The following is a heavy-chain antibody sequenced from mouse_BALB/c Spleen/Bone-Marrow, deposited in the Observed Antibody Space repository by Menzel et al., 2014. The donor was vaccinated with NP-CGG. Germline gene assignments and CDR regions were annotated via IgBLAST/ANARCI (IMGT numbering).Heavy chain of an antibody. CDR2: IDPESGNT. CDR1: GFNIKDYY. Sequence: VQLQQSGAELVKPGASVKLSCTASGFNIKDYYMHWVIQRPEQGLEWIGWIDPESGNTIYDPKFQGKASITADTSSNTAYLQLSSLTSEDTAVYYCARRYGSSFDYWGQGTTLTVSS. J-gene: IGHJ2*01. CDR3: ARRYGSSFDY. D-gene: IGHD1-1*01. V-gene: IGHV14-1*02.